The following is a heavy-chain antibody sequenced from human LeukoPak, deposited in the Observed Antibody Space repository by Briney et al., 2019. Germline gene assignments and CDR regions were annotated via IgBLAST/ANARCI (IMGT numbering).Heavy chain of an antibody. CDR1: GGTFSGYA. D-gene: IGHD6-13*01. J-gene: IGHJ1*01. V-gene: IGHV1-69*04. CDR2: IIPILGIA. CDR3: ARYSSSWYGYFQH. Sequence: ASVKVSCKASGGTFSGYAISWVRPAPGQGLEWMGRIIPILGIANYAQKFQGRVTITADKSTSTAYMELSSLRSEDTAVYYCARYSSSWYGYFQHWGQGTLVTVSS.